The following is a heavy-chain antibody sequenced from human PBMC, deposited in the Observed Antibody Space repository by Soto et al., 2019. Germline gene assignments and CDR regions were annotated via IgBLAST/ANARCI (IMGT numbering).Heavy chain of an antibody. CDR1: GFTLSVYS. Sequence: GGSLRLSCAASGFTLSVYSIAWVRQAPGKGLEWVSSITDRNAIRYADSVKGRFTVSRDNANNSVHLQMNNLRTEDTAVYYCARFAAPTNTSFWFDTWGPGTQVTASS. CDR2: ITDRNAI. CDR3: ARFAAPTNTSFWFDT. J-gene: IGHJ5*02. D-gene: IGHD2-2*01. V-gene: IGHV3-21*01.